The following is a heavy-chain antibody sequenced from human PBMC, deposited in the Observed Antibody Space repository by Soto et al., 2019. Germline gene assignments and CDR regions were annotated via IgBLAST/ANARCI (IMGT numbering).Heavy chain of an antibody. CDR3: AIAARYYYYYYGMDV. CDR2: IIPIFGTA. V-gene: IGHV1-69*13. CDR1: GVTFSSYA. Sequence: ASVKVSCKASGVTFSSYAISWVRQAPGQGLEWMGGIIPIFGTANYAQKFQGRVTITADESTSTAYMELSSLRSEDTAVYYCAIAARYYYYYYGMDVWGQGTTVTVSS. D-gene: IGHD6-6*01. J-gene: IGHJ6*02.